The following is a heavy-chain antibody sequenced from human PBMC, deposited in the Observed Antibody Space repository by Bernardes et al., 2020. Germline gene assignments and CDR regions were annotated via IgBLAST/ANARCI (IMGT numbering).Heavy chain of an antibody. CDR2: MNPNSGNT. Sequence: SVKVSCKASGYTFTSYDINWVRQATGQGLEWMGWMNPNSGNTGYAQKFQGRVTMTRNTSISTAYMELSSLRSEDTAVYYCARASYSSGWYYYYYYMDVWGKGTTVTVSS. D-gene: IGHD6-19*01. V-gene: IGHV1-8*01. CDR1: GYTFTSYD. CDR3: ARASYSSGWYYYYYYMDV. J-gene: IGHJ6*03.